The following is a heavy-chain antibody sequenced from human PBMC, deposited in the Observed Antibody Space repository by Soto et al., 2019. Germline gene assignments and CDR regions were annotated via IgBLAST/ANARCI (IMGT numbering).Heavy chain of an antibody. Sequence: SETLSLTCTVCGGSISSSSYYWGWIRQPPGKGLEWIGSIYYSGSTYYNPSLKSRVTISVDTSKNQFSLKLSSVTAADTAVYYCARHQEGYCTNGVCYTDYYYYYMEVWGKGTTVTVSS. J-gene: IGHJ6*03. D-gene: IGHD2-8*01. V-gene: IGHV4-39*01. CDR2: IYYSGST. CDR3: ARHQEGYCTNGVCYTDYYYYYMEV. CDR1: GGSISSSSYY.